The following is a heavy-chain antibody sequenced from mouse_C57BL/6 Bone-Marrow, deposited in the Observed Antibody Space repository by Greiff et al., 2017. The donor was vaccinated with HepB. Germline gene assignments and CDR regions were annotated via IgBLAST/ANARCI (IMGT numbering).Heavy chain of an antibody. CDR2: IDPENGDT. CDR3: TPYYGNYLY. D-gene: IGHD2-10*01. Sequence: VQLQQSGAELVRPGASVKLSCTASGFNIKDDYMHWVKQRPEQGLEWIGWIDPENGDTEYASKFQGKATITADTSSNTAYLQLSSLTSEDTAVYYCTPYYGNYLYWGQGTTLTVSS. V-gene: IGHV14-4*01. CDR1: GFNIKDDY. J-gene: IGHJ2*01.